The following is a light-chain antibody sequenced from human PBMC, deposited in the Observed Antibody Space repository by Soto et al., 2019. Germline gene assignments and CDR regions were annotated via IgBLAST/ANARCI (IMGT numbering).Light chain of an antibody. Sequence: QSALTQPASGSGSPGQSIAISCTRTSSDVGAYDYVSWYQQHPDRAPRLVIYEVSNRPSGVSNRFSGSKSVNTATLTISGLQAEDEADYYCASHTTTNTRVFGTGTKVTVL. CDR2: EVS. CDR3: ASHTTTNTRV. V-gene: IGLV2-14*03. J-gene: IGLJ1*01. CDR1: SSDVGAYDY.